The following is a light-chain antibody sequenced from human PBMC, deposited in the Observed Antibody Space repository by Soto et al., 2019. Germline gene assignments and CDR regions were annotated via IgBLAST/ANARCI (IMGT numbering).Light chain of an antibody. CDR2: EAS. V-gene: IGLV7-46*01. CDR1: TGAVTSGHF. Sequence: QAVVTQEPSVTVSPGGKVTLTCGSSTGAVTSGHFPYWFQQKPGQAPRTLIYEASNKYSWTPARFSGSLLGGKAALTLSGAQPEDEADYYCLLSYNDDRVFGGGTKVTV. J-gene: IGLJ2*01. CDR3: LLSYNDDRV.